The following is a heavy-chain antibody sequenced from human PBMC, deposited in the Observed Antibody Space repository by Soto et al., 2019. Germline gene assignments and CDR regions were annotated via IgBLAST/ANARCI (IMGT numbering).Heavy chain of an antibody. V-gene: IGHV1-69*13. CDR3: AREDRDRETGLVPAAIDGIDV. CDR2: IIPVFGTA. Sequence: SVKVSCKASGGSLSNYGISWVRQAPGQGLEWIGGIIPVFGTANYAQKFQGRVTFTADESTSTAYMELSSLRSDDTAVYYCAREDRDRETGLVPAAIDGIDVWGQGTTVTVSS. J-gene: IGHJ6*02. D-gene: IGHD2-2*01. CDR1: GGSLSNYG.